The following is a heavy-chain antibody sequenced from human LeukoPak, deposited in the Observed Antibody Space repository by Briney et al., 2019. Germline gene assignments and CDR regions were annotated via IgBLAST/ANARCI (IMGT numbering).Heavy chain of an antibody. CDR2: IYYSGST. CDR1: GGSISSSSYY. Sequence: PSETLSLTCTVSGGSISSSSYYWGWIRQPPGKGLEWIGSIYYSGSTYYNPSLKSRVTISVDTSKNQFSLKLSSVTAADTAVYYCARHGDIKLRLGELSSPSDYWGQGTLVTVSS. CDR3: ARHGDIKLRLGELSSPSDY. D-gene: IGHD3-16*02. V-gene: IGHV4-39*07. J-gene: IGHJ4*02.